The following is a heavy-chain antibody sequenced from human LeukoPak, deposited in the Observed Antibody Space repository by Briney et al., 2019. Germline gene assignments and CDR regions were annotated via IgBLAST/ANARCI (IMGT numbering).Heavy chain of an antibody. Sequence: QPGGSLRLSCAASGFTFSSYWMSWVRQAPGKGLEWVANIKQDGSEKYYVDSVKGRFTISRDNAKNSLYLQMNSLRTEDTAVYYCATNNWNYGFDYWGQGTLVTVSS. CDR3: ATNNWNYGFDY. V-gene: IGHV3-7*01. CDR1: GFTFSSYW. D-gene: IGHD1-7*01. J-gene: IGHJ4*02. CDR2: IKQDGSEK.